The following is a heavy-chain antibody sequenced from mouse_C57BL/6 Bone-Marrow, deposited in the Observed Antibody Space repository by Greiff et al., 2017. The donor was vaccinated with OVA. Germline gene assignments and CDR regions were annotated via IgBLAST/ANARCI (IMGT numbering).Heavy chain of an antibody. Sequence: EVHLVESGGGLVKPGGSLKLSCAASGFTFSDYGMHWVRQAPEKGLEWVAYISSGSSTIYYADTVKGRFTISRDNAKNTLFLQMTSLRSEDTAMYYCARNYYDYGSWFAYWGQGTLVTVSA. J-gene: IGHJ3*01. CDR3: ARNYYDYGSWFAY. D-gene: IGHD2-4*01. CDR2: ISSGSSTI. CDR1: GFTFSDYG. V-gene: IGHV5-17*01.